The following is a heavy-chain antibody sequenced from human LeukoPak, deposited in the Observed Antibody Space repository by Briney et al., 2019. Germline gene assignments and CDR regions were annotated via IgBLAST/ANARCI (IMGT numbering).Heavy chain of an antibody. D-gene: IGHD2-21*02. V-gene: IGHV4-38-2*02. J-gene: IGHJ4*02. Sequence: SETLSLTCTVSGYSISSGFYWGWIRQPPGQGLEWIGSIYHGGTTYYNPSLESRVTISLDTSKNQFSLKLTSVTAADTAVYYCAREIRSGDWNLDYWGQGTLVTVSS. CDR1: GYSISSGFY. CDR3: AREIRSGDWNLDY. CDR2: IYHGGTT.